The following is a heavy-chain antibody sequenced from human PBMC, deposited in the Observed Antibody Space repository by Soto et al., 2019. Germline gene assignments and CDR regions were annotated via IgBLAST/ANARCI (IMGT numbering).Heavy chain of an antibody. D-gene: IGHD2-2*01. CDR1: GGTFSSYT. CDR3: ARYADGIVDDAFDI. V-gene: IGHV1-69*02. J-gene: IGHJ3*02. Sequence: SVKVSCKASGGTFSSYTISWVRQAPGQGLEWMGRIIPILGIANYAQKFQGRVTITADKSTSTAYTELSSLRSEDTAVYYCARYADGIVDDAFDIWGQGTMVPVSS. CDR2: IIPILGIA.